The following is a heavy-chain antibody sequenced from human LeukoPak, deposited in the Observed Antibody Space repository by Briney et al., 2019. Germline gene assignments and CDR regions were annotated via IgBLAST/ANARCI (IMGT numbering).Heavy chain of an antibody. CDR3: AKDQSWLSLDAFDI. Sequence: GGSLRLSCAASGFTFSSYAMSWVRQAPGMGLEWVSAISGNSGNTHYADSVKGRFTISRDNSKNTLYLQMNSLRAEDTAVYYCAKDQSWLSLDAFDIWGQGTMVTVSS. J-gene: IGHJ3*02. CDR1: GFTFSSYA. V-gene: IGHV3-23*01. CDR2: ISGNSGNT. D-gene: IGHD3-22*01.